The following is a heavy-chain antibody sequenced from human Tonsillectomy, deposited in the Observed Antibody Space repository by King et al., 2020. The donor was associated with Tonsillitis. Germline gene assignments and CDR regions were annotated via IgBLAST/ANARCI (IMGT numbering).Heavy chain of an antibody. V-gene: IGHV4-39*01. J-gene: IGHJ2*01. D-gene: IGHD1-14*01. Sequence: QLQESGPGLVKPSETLSLTCTVSGDSISSSSYYWGWIRQPPGKGLEWIGSIYYSGSTYYNPSLKSRVTISVDTSKNRFSLKLSSVTASNTAVYYCARHEPSPNLNWYFDLWGRGTLVTVSS. CDR3: ARHEPSPNLNWYFDL. CDR2: IYYSGST. CDR1: GDSISSSSYY.